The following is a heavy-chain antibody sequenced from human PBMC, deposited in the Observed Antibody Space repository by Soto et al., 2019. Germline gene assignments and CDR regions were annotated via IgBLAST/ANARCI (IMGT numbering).Heavy chain of an antibody. CDR1: GFIFSSYS. D-gene: IGHD1-26*01. CDR3: AISASPDAY. V-gene: IGHV3-48*01. J-gene: IGHJ4*02. Sequence: EVQLVESGGGLVQPGGSLRLSCVASGFIFSSYSMNWVRQAPGKGLEWISYINSGSTSIYYADSVKGRFTISRDNAKNSLYLQMNSLRAEDTAVYYCAISASPDAYWGQGTLVTVSS. CDR2: INSGSTSI.